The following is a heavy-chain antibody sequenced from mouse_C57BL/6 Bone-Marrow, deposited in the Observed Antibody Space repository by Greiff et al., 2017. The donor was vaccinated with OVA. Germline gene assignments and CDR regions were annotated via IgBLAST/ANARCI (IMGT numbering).Heavy chain of an antibody. Sequence: VQLQESGAELARPGASVKLSCKASGYTFTSYGISWVKQRTGQGLEWIGEIYPRSGNTYYNEKFKGKATLTADKSSSTAYMELRSLTSEDSAVYFCAYYGSSYWYFDVGGTGTTVTVSS. J-gene: IGHJ1*03. D-gene: IGHD1-1*01. V-gene: IGHV1-81*01. CDR1: GYTFTSYG. CDR2: IYPRSGNT. CDR3: AYYGSSYWYFDV.